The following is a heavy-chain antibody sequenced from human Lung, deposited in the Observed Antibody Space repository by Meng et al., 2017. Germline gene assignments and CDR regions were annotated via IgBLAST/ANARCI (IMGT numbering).Heavy chain of an antibody. V-gene: IGHV4-34*04. CDR2: INHSGST. CDR1: GWSFSVYY. CDR3: ARGPTTMAHDFDY. Sequence: VQLRQWGGGVLKPSGTLSLSCVVSGWSFSVYYWRWIRQPPGKGLEWIGEINHSGSTNHNPSLESRATISVDTSQNNLSLKLSSVTAADSAVYYCARGPTTMAHDFDYWGQGTLVTVSS. J-gene: IGHJ4*02. D-gene: IGHD4-11*01.